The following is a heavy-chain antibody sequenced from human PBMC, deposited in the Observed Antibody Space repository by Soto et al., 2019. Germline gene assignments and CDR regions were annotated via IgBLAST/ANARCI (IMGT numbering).Heavy chain of an antibody. CDR2: MNPNSGNT. CDR3: TRTYGAETFDF. Sequence: GASVKVSCKASGYTFNNYDIHWVRQAPGHGLEWMGWMNPNSGNTGYAQNFRGRVTMTQNTAIGTAYMELSSLRSDDTATYYCTRTYGAETFDFWGQGTRVPVSS. D-gene: IGHD2-8*01. V-gene: IGHV1-8*02. CDR1: GYTFNNYD. J-gene: IGHJ5*01.